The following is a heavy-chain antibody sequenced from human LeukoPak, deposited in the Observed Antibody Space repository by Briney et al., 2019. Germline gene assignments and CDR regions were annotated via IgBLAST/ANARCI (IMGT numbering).Heavy chain of an antibody. Sequence: GGSLRLSCAASGLSVSSTFMSWVRQTPGKGLEWVSSVFGGGGTRYADSVMGRFTISRDNAKDSLYLQMNSLRAEDTAVYYCARDQSGSGWYYWGQGTLVTVSS. V-gene: IGHV3-53*01. D-gene: IGHD6-19*01. CDR2: VFGGGGT. J-gene: IGHJ4*02. CDR3: ARDQSGSGWYY. CDR1: GLSVSSTF.